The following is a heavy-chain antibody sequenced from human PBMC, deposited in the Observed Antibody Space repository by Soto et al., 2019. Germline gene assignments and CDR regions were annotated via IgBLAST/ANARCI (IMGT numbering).Heavy chain of an antibody. J-gene: IGHJ6*02. Sequence: GGSLRLSCAASGFTFSSYGMHWVRQAPGKGLEWVAVIWYDGSNKYYADSVKGRFTISRDNSKNTLYLQMNSLRAEDTAVYYCARVESPFGEFLSYYYYGMDVWGQGTTVTVSS. V-gene: IGHV3-33*01. CDR3: ARVESPFGEFLSYYYYGMDV. D-gene: IGHD3-10*01. CDR2: IWYDGSNK. CDR1: GFTFSSYG.